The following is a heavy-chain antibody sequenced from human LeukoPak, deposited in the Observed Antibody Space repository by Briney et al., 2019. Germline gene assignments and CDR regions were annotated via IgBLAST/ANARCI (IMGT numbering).Heavy chain of an antibody. D-gene: IGHD3-3*01. J-gene: IGHJ5*02. CDR3: ARIGPYYDFWSGYYTGHWFDP. CDR2: INHSGST. V-gene: IGHV4-34*01. Sequence: PSETLSLTCAVYGGSFSGYYWSWIRRPPGKGLEWIGEINHSGSTNYNPSLKSRVTISVDTSKNQSSLKLSSVTAADTAVYYCARIGPYYDFWSGYYTGHWFDPWGQGTLVTVSS. CDR1: GGSFSGYY.